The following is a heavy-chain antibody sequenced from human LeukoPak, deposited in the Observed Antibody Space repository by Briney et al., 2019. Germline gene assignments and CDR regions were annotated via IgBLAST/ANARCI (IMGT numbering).Heavy chain of an antibody. D-gene: IGHD5-24*01. CDR3: ARGREDGYNLYYFDY. CDR1: GGSISSYY. J-gene: IGHJ4*02. CDR2: IYYSGST. Sequence: SETLSLTCTVSGGSISSYYWSWIRQPPGKGLEWIGYIYYSGSTNYNPSLKSRVTISVDTSKNQFSLKLSSVTAADTAVYYCARGREDGYNLYYFDYWGQGTLVTVSS. V-gene: IGHV4-59*01.